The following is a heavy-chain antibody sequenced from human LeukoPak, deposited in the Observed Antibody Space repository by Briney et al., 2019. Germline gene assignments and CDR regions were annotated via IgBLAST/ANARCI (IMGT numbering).Heavy chain of an antibody. CDR3: AREGSSHDFGY. CDR1: GGTFSSYA. Sequence: ASVKVSCKASGGTFSSYAISWVRQAPGQGLEWMGGIIPIFGTANYAQKFQGRVAITTDESTSTAYMELSSLRSEDTAVYYCAREGSSHDFGYWGQGTLVTVSS. J-gene: IGHJ4*02. V-gene: IGHV1-69*05. CDR2: IIPIFGTA. D-gene: IGHD3-3*01.